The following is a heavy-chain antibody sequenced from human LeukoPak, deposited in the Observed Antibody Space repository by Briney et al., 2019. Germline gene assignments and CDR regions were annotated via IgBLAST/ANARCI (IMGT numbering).Heavy chain of an antibody. CDR1: GFTFSSYS. CDR3: AREVYDYPMYYFDY. CDR2: ISSSSSYI. J-gene: IGHJ4*02. D-gene: IGHD4-11*01. Sequence: GGSLRLSCAASGFTFSSYSMNWVRQAPGKGLEWVSSISSSSSYIYYADSVKGRFTISRDNAKNSLYLQMNSLRAEDTAVYYCAREVYDYPMYYFDYWGQGTLVTVSS. V-gene: IGHV3-21*01.